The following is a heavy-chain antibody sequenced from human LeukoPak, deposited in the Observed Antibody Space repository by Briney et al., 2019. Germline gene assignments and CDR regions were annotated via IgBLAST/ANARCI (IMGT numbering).Heavy chain of an antibody. V-gene: IGHV1-69*05. CDR3: ARAGDYDSNGYLLRRSTIFDY. Sequence: SVKVSYKASGGTFSSYAISWVRQAPGQGLEWMGGIIPIFGTANYAQKFQGRVTITTDESTSTAYMELSSLRSEDTAVYYCARAGDYDSNGYLLRRSTIFDYWGQGTLVTVSS. CDR2: IIPIFGTA. J-gene: IGHJ4*02. D-gene: IGHD3-22*01. CDR1: GGTFSSYA.